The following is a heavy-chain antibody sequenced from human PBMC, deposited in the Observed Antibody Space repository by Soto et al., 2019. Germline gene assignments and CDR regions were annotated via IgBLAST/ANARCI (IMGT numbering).Heavy chain of an antibody. J-gene: IGHJ4*02. CDR3: ASVRDRFEWGCFGS. D-gene: IGHD1-26*01. V-gene: IGHV1-3*01. CDR1: GYTFTAYS. Sequence: QVQLVQSGAGLRKPGASVKIACKASGYTFTAYSIHWVRQAPGQSLEWMGWINAGNGDTKSSQRFQGRVTLTTDTSATTSYMELNTLTSEDTDVYFCASVRDRFEWGCFGSWGQGTLVTVSS. CDR2: INAGNGDT.